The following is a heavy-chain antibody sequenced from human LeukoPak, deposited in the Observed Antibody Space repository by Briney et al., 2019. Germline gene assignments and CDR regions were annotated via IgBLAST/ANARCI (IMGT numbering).Heavy chain of an antibody. CDR2: INHSGST. V-gene: IGHV4-34*01. D-gene: IGHD6-19*01. J-gene: IGHJ5*02. CDR1: GGSFSGYY. CDR3: ARASSGWYNWFDP. Sequence: SETLSLTCAVYGGSFSGYYWSWIRQPPGKGLEWIGEINHSGSTNYNPSLKSRVTISVDTSKNQFSLKLSSVTAADTAVYYCARASSGWYNWFDPWGQGTLVTVSS.